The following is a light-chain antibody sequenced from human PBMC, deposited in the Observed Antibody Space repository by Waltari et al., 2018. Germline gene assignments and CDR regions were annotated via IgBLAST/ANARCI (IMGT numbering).Light chain of an antibody. CDR1: PSVGSTY. CDR2: AAS. J-gene: IGKJ4*01. CDR3: QLYGGSPTLS. Sequence: EVVLTQSPGTLSLSPGERATLSCRASPSVGSTYLAWYQQKPGQAPRLLIYAASSRATGIPDRFSGSGSGTAFTLTISRLEPEDFAVYYCQLYGGSPTLSFGGGTKVEIK. V-gene: IGKV3-20*01.